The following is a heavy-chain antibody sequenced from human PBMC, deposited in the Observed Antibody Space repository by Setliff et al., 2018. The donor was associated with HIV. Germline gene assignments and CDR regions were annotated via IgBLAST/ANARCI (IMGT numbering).Heavy chain of an antibody. J-gene: IGHJ3*02. CDR1: GFTFSSSW. Sequence: GGSLRLSCAASGFTFSSSWMTWVRQAPGRGLEYVAGMNRDGSEKGYADSVKGRFSISRDNAKNSLYLQMSSLRTEDTAAYFCARDPAFGAFDIWGQGTMVTVSS. CDR2: MNRDGSEK. CDR3: ARDPAFGAFDI. D-gene: IGHD3-10*01. V-gene: IGHV3-7*04.